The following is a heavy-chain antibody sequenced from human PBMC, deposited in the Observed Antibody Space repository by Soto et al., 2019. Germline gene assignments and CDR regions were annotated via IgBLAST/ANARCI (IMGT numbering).Heavy chain of an antibody. Sequence: PGESLKISCKGSGYSFTSYWIGWVRQMPGKGLEWMGIIYPGDSDTRYSPSFQGQVTISADKSISTAYLQWSSLKASDTAMYYCARLVYDSSGSPPYWFDPWGQGTLVTVSS. J-gene: IGHJ5*02. CDR3: ARLVYDSSGSPPYWFDP. CDR1: GYSFTSYW. CDR2: IYPGDSDT. D-gene: IGHD3-22*01. V-gene: IGHV5-51*01.